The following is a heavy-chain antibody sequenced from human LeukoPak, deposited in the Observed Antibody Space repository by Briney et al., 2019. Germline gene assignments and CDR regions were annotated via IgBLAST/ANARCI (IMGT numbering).Heavy chain of an antibody. CDR3: ARGSGSPENYYYYGMDV. CDR2: IYPGDSDT. V-gene: IGHV5-51*01. CDR1: GYSFSTYW. J-gene: IGHJ6*02. Sequence: GESLKISCKASGYSFSTYWIGWVRQMPGKGLEWMGIIYPGDSDTRYSPSFQGQVTISVDRSISTAYLQWSSLKASDTAIYYCARGSGSPENYYYYGMDVWGQGTTVTVSS. D-gene: IGHD1-26*01.